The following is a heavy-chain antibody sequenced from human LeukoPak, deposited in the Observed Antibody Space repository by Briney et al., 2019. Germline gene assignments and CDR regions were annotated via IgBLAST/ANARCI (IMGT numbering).Heavy chain of an antibody. D-gene: IGHD2-15*01. Sequence: PGTSLRLSCAASGFIFTTCAMHWVRQAPGKGLEWVSSINRDGSYIYYADSVKGRFTISRDNAKNSLFLQMNNLRAEDTALYYCARDFVVSATYDAADIWGQGTMVTVS. CDR2: INRDGSYI. V-gene: IGHV3-21*01. J-gene: IGHJ3*02. CDR3: ARDFVVSATYDAADI. CDR1: GFIFTTCA.